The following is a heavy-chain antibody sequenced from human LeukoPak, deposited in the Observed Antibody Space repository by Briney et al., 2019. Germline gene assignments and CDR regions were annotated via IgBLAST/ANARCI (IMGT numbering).Heavy chain of an antibody. CDR3: ARGPSVRLFSSGWGPYYYYGMDV. CDR1: GYTFTSYD. V-gene: IGHV1-8*01. CDR2: MNPNSGNT. J-gene: IGHJ6*02. D-gene: IGHD6-19*01. Sequence: APVKVSCKASGYTFTSYDINWVRQATGQGLEWMGWMNPNSGNTGYAQKFQGRVTMTRNTSISTAYMELSSLRSEDTAVYYCARGPSVRLFSSGWGPYYYYGMDVWGQGTTVTVSS.